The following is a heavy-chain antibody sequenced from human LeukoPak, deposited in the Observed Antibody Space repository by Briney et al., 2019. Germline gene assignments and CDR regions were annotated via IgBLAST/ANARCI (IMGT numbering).Heavy chain of an antibody. J-gene: IGHJ4*02. CDR2: IYSRGLTRGST. D-gene: IGHD2-15*01. V-gene: IGHV4-4*08. CDR1: GGSISSYY. CDR3: AGLGVVVDATQIDY. Sequence: SETLSLTCTVSGGSISSYYWSWIRQPPGKGLEWIGYIYSRGLTRGSTNYNPSLKSRVTISVDTSKNQFSLKLSSVTASDTAVYYCAGLGVVVDATQIDYWGQGTLVTVSS.